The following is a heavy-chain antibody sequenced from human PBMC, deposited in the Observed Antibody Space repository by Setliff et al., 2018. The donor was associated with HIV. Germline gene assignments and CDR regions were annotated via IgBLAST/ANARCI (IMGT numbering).Heavy chain of an antibody. D-gene: IGHD3-22*01. Sequence: VASVKVSCKPSGGTFSNYAIGWVRQAPGQGLEWMGGIIPLFGRSNYAQKFQGRVTITADESTSTAYMALNNLKFEDTAVYYCARARRDSYDRGRRNHYYIDVWGKGTTVTVSS. J-gene: IGHJ6*03. CDR2: IIPLFGRS. CDR1: GGTFSNYA. CDR3: ARARRDSYDRGRRNHYYIDV. V-gene: IGHV1-69*13.